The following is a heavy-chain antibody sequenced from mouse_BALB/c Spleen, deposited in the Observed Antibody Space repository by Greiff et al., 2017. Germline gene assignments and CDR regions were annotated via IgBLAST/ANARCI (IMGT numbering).Heavy chain of an antibody. CDR2: ISYSGST. V-gene: IGHV3-2*02. CDR3: ARWDYDGGLAY. J-gene: IGHJ3*01. D-gene: IGHD2-4*01. Sequence: EVQLQESGPGLVKPSQSLSLTCTVTGYSITSDYAWNWIRQFPGNKLEWMGYISYSGSTSYNPSLKSRISITRDTSKNQFFLQLNSVTTEDTATYYCARWDYDGGLAYWGQGTLVTVSA. CDR1: GYSITSDYA.